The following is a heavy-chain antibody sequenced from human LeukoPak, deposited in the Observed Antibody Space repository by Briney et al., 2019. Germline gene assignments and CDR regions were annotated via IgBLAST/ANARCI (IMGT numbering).Heavy chain of an antibody. D-gene: IGHD2-15*01. V-gene: IGHV1-2*02. CDR2: VNPKSGDT. CDR3: ARVQGYCSDGRCLF. Sequence: ASVKVSCKASGYSFTGYHIHWVRQAPGQGLEWMGWVNPKSGDTDYAQKFKDRVTMTRDTSITTAYMELTRLTSDDTAVYYCARVQGYCSDGRCLFWGQGTLVTVSS. J-gene: IGHJ4*02. CDR1: GYSFTGYH.